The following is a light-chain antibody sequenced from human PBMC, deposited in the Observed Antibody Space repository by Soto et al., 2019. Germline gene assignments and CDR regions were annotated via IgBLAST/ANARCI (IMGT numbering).Light chain of an antibody. CDR2: AAS. Sequence: DIQMTQSPSSLSVSVGDRVTITCRASQSITNYLNWYQQKPGKAPKLLVYAASSLQSGVPSRFSANGSGTDFTLTISSLQPEDFATYYCQQSDSYPYTSGQGTKLEIK. CDR3: QQSDSYPYT. J-gene: IGKJ2*01. V-gene: IGKV1-39*01. CDR1: QSITNY.